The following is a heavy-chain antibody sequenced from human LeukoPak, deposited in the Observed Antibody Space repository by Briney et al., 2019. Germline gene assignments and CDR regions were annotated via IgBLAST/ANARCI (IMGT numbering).Heavy chain of an antibody. CDR2: ISSNGGST. J-gene: IGHJ4*02. Sequence: GGSLRLSCAASGFTFSSYAMHWVRQAPGKGLKYVSAISSNGGSTYYANSVKGRFTISRDNSKNTLYLQMGSLRAEDMAVYYCARSIVVVITPDYWGQGTLVTVSS. CDR3: ARSIVVVITPDY. V-gene: IGHV3-64*01. CDR1: GFTFSSYA. D-gene: IGHD3-22*01.